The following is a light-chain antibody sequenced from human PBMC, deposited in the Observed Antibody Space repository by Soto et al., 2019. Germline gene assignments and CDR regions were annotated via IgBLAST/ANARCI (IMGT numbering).Light chain of an antibody. V-gene: IGLV2-14*01. CDR3: GPYTSIDTPFV. Sequence: QSVLAQPSSVSGSPGQSITISCTGTSTDVGGYNYVSWYQHHPGKGPKLIIYEVSNRPSGVSDRFSGSKSGNKASLIISNLEAEDESDYYCGPYTSIDTPFVFGTGTKVTVL. J-gene: IGLJ1*01. CDR1: STDVGGYNY. CDR2: EVS.